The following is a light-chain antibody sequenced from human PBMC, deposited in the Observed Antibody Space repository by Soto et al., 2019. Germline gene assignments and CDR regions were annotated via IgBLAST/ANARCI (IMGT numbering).Light chain of an antibody. V-gene: IGKV1-6*01. CDR2: AAS. Sequence: AIQLTQSPSSLSASVGDRVTITCRASQDIRSALGWYQQKPGKVPKLLIYAASTLQSGVPSRFSGSGSGTDFTLTISRLQPEDFATYYCLLDFSYFWAFGQGTKV. CDR3: LLDFSYFWA. CDR1: QDIRSA. J-gene: IGKJ1*01.